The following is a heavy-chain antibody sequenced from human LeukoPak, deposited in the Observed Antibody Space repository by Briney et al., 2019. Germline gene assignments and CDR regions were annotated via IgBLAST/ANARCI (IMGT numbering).Heavy chain of an antibody. CDR1: GYPFTNFY. Sequence: GASVKVSCKASGYPFTNFYVHWVRLAPGQGLEWLGWTQPVSGDTIYAQKFQGRVTMTRDTSISTAYMELTSLTSDDTAVYYRARMTHTLGATYSHFDYWGQGTLVTVSS. V-gene: IGHV1-2*02. D-gene: IGHD3-16*01. CDR2: TQPVSGDT. J-gene: IGHJ4*02. CDR3: ARMTHTLGATYSHFDY.